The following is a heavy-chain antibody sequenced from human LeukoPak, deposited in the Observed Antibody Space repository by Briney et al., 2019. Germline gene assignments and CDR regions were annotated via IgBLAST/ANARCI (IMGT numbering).Heavy chain of an antibody. J-gene: IGHJ6*03. CDR3: ARESRSGDYPYYYYYMDV. CDR1: GFTVSSNY. V-gene: IGHV3-53*01. Sequence: GGSLRLSCEASGFTVSSNYMSWVRQAPGKGLEWVSVIYSGGSTYYADSVKGRFTISRDNSKNTLYLQMNSLRAEDTAVYYCARESRSGDYPYYYYYMDVWGKGTTVTVSS. D-gene: IGHD4-17*01. CDR2: IYSGGST.